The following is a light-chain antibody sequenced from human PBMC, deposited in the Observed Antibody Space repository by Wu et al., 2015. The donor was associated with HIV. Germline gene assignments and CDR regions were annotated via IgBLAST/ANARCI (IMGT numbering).Light chain of an antibody. Sequence: IVLTQSPGTLSLSPGERATLSCRASQSVTSSYLAWYQHKPGQAPRLLIYSASSRATDIPDRFSGSGSGTDFTLTISRLEPEDFAVYYCQQYSSLPPWTFGQGTKVEI. V-gene: IGKV3-20*01. J-gene: IGKJ1*01. CDR2: SAS. CDR3: QQYSSLPPWT. CDR1: QSVTSSY.